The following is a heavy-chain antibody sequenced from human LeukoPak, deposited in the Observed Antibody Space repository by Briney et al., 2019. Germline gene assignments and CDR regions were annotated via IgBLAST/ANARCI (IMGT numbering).Heavy chain of an antibody. CDR2: IIPIFGTA. V-gene: IGHV1-69*05. CDR1: GYTFTGYY. CDR3: ARETTCTNGVCSHFDY. D-gene: IGHD2-8*01. Sequence: ASVKVSCKASGYTFTGYYMHWVRQAPGQGLEWMGRIIPIFGTANYAQKFQGRVTITTDESTSTAYMELSSLRSEDTAVYYCARETTCTNGVCSHFDYWGQGTLVTVSS. J-gene: IGHJ4*02.